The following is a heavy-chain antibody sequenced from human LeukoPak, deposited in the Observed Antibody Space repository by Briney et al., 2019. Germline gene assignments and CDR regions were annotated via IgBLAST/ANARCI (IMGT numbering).Heavy chain of an antibody. V-gene: IGHV4-34*01. Sequence: SETLSLTCVVYGGSFSGYYWSWIRQPPGKGLEWIGEINHSGSTNYNPSLKSRVTISVDTSKNQFSLKLSSVTAADTAVYYCARASVVATLDFDYWGQGTLVTVSS. CDR1: GGSFSGYY. CDR2: INHSGST. CDR3: ARASVVATLDFDY. D-gene: IGHD5-12*01. J-gene: IGHJ4*02.